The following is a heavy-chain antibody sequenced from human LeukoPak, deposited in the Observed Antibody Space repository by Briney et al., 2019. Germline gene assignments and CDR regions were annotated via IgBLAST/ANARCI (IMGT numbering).Heavy chain of an antibody. D-gene: IGHD3-22*01. CDR2: IYYSGST. V-gene: IGHV4-59*01. CDR3: ARGDYDSSLFDY. CDR1: GGSISSYY. J-gene: IGHJ4*02. Sequence: KSSETLSLTCTVSGGSISSYYWSWIRQPSGKGLEWIGYIYYSGSTNYNPSLKSRVTISVDTSKNQFSLKLSSVTAADTAVYYCARGDYDSSLFDYWGRGTLVTVSS.